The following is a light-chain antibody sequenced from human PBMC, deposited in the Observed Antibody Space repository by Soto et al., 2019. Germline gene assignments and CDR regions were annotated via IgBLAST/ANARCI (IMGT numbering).Light chain of an antibody. CDR2: DVS. CDR3: QQYGSSPRT. J-gene: IGKJ1*01. V-gene: IGKV3-20*01. Sequence: ESVLMQSPGTLFLSPGERAALSCRASRSLSSTSLAWYQQRPGQAPRLLIYDVSSRATGIPDRFSGSGSGTDFTLTINRLEPGDFAVYYCQQYGSSPRTFGQGTKV. CDR1: RSLSSTS.